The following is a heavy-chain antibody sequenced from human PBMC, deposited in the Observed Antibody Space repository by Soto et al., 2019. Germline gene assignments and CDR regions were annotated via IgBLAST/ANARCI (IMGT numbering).Heavy chain of an antibody. CDR1: GFTFRTYA. CDR2: IGESGDST. V-gene: IGHV3-23*01. D-gene: IGHD3-22*01. CDR3: AKVNGAGDSRGYSFYIDY. J-gene: IGHJ4*02. Sequence: EVHLLESGGGLVQPGGSLRLSCGASGFTFRTYAMTWVRQAPGKGLEWVSAIGESGDSTFYADSLKGRFTISRDNYKNTLYLQMNSLRAEGTAVYFCAKVNGAGDSRGYSFYIDYWGQGRLVTVSS.